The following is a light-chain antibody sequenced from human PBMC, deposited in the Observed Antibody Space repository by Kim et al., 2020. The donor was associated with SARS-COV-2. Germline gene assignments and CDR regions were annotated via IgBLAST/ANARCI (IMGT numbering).Light chain of an antibody. J-gene: IGKJ1*01. V-gene: IGKV4-1*01. CDR2: WAS. CDR1: QSLLYNSNNKNY. Sequence: DIVMTQSPDSLAVSLGERATINCKSSQSLLYNSNNKNYFAWYQQNPGQPPKLLIYWASTRESGVPDRFSGSGSASDFALTISSLHAEDVAVYSCQQYYSIPWTFGQGPKVDIK. CDR3: QQYYSIPWT.